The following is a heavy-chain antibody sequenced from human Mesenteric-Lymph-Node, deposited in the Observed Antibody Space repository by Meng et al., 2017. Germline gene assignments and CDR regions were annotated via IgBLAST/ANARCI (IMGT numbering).Heavy chain of an antibody. V-gene: IGHV3-11*04. CDR2: ISSSGSTI. CDR3: ASPGIAVAGSLGG. D-gene: IGHD6-19*01. CDR1: GFTFSDYY. J-gene: IGHJ4*02. Sequence: GESLKISCAASGFTFSDYYMSWIRQTPGKGLEWVSYISSSGSTIYYADSVKGRFTISRDNAKNSLYLQMNSLRAEDTAVYYCASPGIAVAGSLGGWGQGTLVTVSS.